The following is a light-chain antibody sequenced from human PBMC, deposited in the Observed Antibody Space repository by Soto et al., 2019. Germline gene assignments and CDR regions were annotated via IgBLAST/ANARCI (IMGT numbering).Light chain of an antibody. V-gene: IGLV2-8*01. CDR2: EVS. J-gene: IGLJ2*01. CDR1: SSDVGGYNY. CDR3: SSYAGSNNFVV. Sequence: QSVLTQPPSASGSPGQSVTISCTGTSSDVGGYNYVSWYQQHPGKAPKLMIYEVSKRPSGVPDRSSGSKSGNTASLTVSGLQAEYEADYYCSSYAGSNNFVVFGGGTKLTVL.